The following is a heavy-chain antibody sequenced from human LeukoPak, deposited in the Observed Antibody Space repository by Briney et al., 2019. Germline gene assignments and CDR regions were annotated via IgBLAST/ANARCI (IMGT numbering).Heavy chain of an antibody. V-gene: IGHV1-2*02. CDR1: GYTFSGSGWY. J-gene: IGHJ4*02. CDR3: ARDGPAQMVEFDF. D-gene: IGHD3-10*01. CDR2: IHPYNGDT. Sequence: ASVKVSCKASGYTFSGSGWYLYWLRQAPGQGLECLGWIHPYNGDTANAQKFQGRVAMTRDTSISTAYMELSRLRPDDTAVYYCARDGPAQMVEFDFWGQGTLVTVSS.